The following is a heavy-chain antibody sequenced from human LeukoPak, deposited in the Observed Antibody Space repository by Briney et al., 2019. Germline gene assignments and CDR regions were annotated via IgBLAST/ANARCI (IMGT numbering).Heavy chain of an antibody. CDR1: GYTFTSYG. CDR2: ISAYNGNT. CDR3: ARLRIPYDSSGYSPFDY. J-gene: IGHJ4*02. V-gene: IGHV1-18*01. D-gene: IGHD3-22*01. Sequence: GASVKVSCKASGYTFTSYGISWVRQAPGQGLEWMGWISAYNGNTNYAQKLQGRVTMTTDTSTSTACMELRSLRSDDTAVYYCARLRIPYDSSGYSPFDYWGQGTLVTVSS.